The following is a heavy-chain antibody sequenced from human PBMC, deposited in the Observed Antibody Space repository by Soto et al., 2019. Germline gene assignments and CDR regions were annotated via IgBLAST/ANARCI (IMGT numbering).Heavy chain of an antibody. V-gene: IGHV3-23*01. D-gene: IGHD3-22*01. CDR2: LSDSGGTT. CDR1: GFTFSSYA. Sequence: GGSLRLSCTASGFTFSSYAMSWVRQAPGKGLEWVSGLSDSGGTTYYADSVKGRFTISRDNSKNKLYLQMNSLRGDDTAVYYCVQRGGSGYYGAFDYWGHGTLVTVSS. CDR3: VQRGGSGYYGAFDY. J-gene: IGHJ4*01.